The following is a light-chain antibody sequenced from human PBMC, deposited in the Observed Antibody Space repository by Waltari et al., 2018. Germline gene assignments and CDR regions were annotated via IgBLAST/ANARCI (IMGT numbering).Light chain of an antibody. V-gene: IGLV3-1*01. CDR2: QNN. J-gene: IGLJ1*01. CDR1: NLGNKS. Sequence: SSELTQPPSVSVSPGQPATITCSGDNLGNKSVCWFQQKPGQSPLLVIFQNNRRPSGIPERFSGSNSGNTATLTISGTQVMDEADFYCQAWDSSTAVFGSGTKVTVL. CDR3: QAWDSSTAV.